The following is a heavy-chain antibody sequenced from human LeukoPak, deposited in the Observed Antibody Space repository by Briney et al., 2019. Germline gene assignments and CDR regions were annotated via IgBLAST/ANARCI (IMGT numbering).Heavy chain of an antibody. CDR2: INPNSGGT. V-gene: IGHV1-2*02. Sequence: ASVTVSCKASGYTFTVYYMHWVRQAPGQGLEWMGWINPNSGGTNYAQKFQGRVTMTRDTSISTAYMELSRLRSDDTAVYYCVRGLSDDRGGSGWYGIDYWGQGTLVTVSS. CDR1: GYTFTVYY. J-gene: IGHJ4*02. D-gene: IGHD6-19*01. CDR3: VRGLSDDRGGSGWYGIDY.